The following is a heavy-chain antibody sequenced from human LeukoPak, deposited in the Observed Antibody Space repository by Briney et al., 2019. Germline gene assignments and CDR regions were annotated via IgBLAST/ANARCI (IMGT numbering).Heavy chain of an antibody. V-gene: IGHV3-33*01. J-gene: IGHJ6*02. CDR3: ARDETHYYDSSGYTYYYGMDV. CDR1: GFTFSSYG. CDR2: IWYDGSNK. D-gene: IGHD3-22*01. Sequence: GGSLRLSRAASGFTFSSYGMPWVRQAPGKGLEWVAVIWYDGSNKYYADSVKGRFTISRDNSKNTLYLQMNSLRAEDTAVYYCARDETHYYDSSGYTYYYGMDVWGQGTTVTVSS.